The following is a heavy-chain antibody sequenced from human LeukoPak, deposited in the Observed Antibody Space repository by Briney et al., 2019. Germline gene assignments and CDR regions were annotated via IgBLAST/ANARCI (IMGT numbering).Heavy chain of an antibody. CDR2: VYYSGRT. CDR3: ARHKDYYYSYMDV. Sequence: SETLSLTCTVSGGSIGSSIYYWGWIRQPPDKGLEWIGSVYYSGRTYYNPSLKSRVTISVDTSKNQFSLNLSSVTAADTAVYYCARHKDYYYSYMDVWGKGTTVTISS. J-gene: IGHJ6*03. CDR1: GGSIGSSIYY. V-gene: IGHV4-39*01.